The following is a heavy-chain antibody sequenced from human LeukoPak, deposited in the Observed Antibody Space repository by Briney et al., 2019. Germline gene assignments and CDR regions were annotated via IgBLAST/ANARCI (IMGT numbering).Heavy chain of an antibody. CDR1: GFTFSSYW. D-gene: IGHD2-2*01. J-gene: IGHJ4*02. V-gene: IGHV3-7*01. Sequence: GGXLRLSCAASGFTFSSYWMSWVRQAPGKGLEWVANIKQDGSEKYYVDSVKGRFTISRDNAKNSLYLQMNSLRAEDTAVYYCARDHCSSTSCHNDYWGQGTLVTVSS. CDR3: ARDHCSSTSCHNDY. CDR2: IKQDGSEK.